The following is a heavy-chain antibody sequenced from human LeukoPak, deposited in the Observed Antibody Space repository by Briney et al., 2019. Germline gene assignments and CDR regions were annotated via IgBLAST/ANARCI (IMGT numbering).Heavy chain of an antibody. D-gene: IGHD2-15*01. J-gene: IGHJ4*02. Sequence: QPGGSLRLSCAASGFTFSSHSVNWVRQAPGKGLEWLSYITGSSSLIYYADSVKGRFTTSRDNAKNSVYLQMNSLRAEDTAVYYCARVKTRYCSGGSCYSEDYWGQGTLVTVSS. CDR2: ITGSSSLI. CDR1: GFTFSSHS. V-gene: IGHV3-48*04. CDR3: ARVKTRYCSGGSCYSEDY.